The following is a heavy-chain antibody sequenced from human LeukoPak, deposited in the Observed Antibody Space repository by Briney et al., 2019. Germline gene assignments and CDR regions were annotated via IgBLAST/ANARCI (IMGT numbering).Heavy chain of an antibody. D-gene: IGHD3-10*01. J-gene: IGHJ4*02. Sequence: PGGSLRLSCAASGFTFSSYAMSWVRQAPGKGLEWVSAISGSGGSTYYADSLKGRCTISRDNSKNTLYLQMNSLRAVDTDVYYCANTSPNYGPFFDYFDDWGQGTLVTVTS. CDR1: GFTFSSYA. CDR3: ANTSPNYGPFFDYFDD. V-gene: IGHV3-23*01. CDR2: ISGSGGST.